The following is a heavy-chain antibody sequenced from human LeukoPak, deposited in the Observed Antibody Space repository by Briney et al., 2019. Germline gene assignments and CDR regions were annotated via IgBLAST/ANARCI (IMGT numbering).Heavy chain of an antibody. CDR1: AYSISSDYH. Sequence: SEPLSLTCAVSAYSISSDYHWAWIRQPPGKGLEWIGSIYHSGRTYYNPSHKTRVTLSIDTSKNQFSLKLTSVTASDTAVYFCARHVGDNLWYFDYWGQGTLVTVSS. CDR2: IYHSGRT. J-gene: IGHJ4*02. CDR3: ARHVGDNLWYFDY. D-gene: IGHD2-21*02. V-gene: IGHV4-38-2*01.